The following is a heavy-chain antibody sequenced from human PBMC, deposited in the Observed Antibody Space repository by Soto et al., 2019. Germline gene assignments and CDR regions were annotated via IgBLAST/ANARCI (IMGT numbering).Heavy chain of an antibody. V-gene: IGHV3-30*18. Sequence: QVQLVESGGGVVQPGRSLRLSCAASGFTFSSYGMYWVRQAPGKGLEWVAVISDDGSNKYYVDSVKGRFTISRDNSKKTLYLQMNSLRAEDTAVYYCANSGGDYWGQGALVAVSS. CDR3: ANSGGDY. CDR1: GFTFSSYG. J-gene: IGHJ4*02. D-gene: IGHD3-10*01. CDR2: ISDDGSNK.